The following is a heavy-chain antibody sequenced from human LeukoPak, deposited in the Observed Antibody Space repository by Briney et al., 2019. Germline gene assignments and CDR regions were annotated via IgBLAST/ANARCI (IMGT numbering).Heavy chain of an antibody. CDR2: IRYDGSNK. J-gene: IGHJ3*02. V-gene: IGHV3-30*02. D-gene: IGHD4-23*01. CDR3: ARDTLEYSNSPDALDI. Sequence: PGGSLRLSCAASGFTFSSYGMHWVRQAPGKGLEWVAFIRYDGSNKYYADSVKGRFTISRDNAKNSLYMQMESLRDEDTAIYYCARDTLEYSNSPDALDIWGQGTMVTVSS. CDR1: GFTFSSYG.